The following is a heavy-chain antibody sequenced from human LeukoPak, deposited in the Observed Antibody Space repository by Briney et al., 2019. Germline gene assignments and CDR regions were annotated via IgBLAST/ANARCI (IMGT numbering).Heavy chain of an antibody. CDR3: ARDASNINFAPYFYYMDV. CDR1: GFTLSLYS. D-gene: IGHD3-9*01. V-gene: IGHV3-21*01. J-gene: IGHJ6*03. Sequence: GGSLRLSCTASGFTLSLYSMHWVRQAPGKGLEWVSSIGRSSQYIYYGDSVRGRFTISRDNAKNSLYLDMNSPRAEDTAVYYCARDASNINFAPYFYYMDVWGKGTTVTVSS. CDR2: IGRSSQYI.